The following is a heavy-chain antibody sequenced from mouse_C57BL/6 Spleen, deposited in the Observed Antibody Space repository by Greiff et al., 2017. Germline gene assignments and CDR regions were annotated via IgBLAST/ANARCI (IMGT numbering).Heavy chain of an antibody. CDR2: IDPSDSET. CDR3: ARFRDSSSMDY. Sequence: VQLQQPGAELVRPGSSVKLSCKASGYTFTSYWMHWVKQRPIQGLEWIGNIDPSDSETHYNQKFKDKATLTVDKSSSTAYMQLSSLTSEDSAVYYCARFRDSSSMDYWGQGTSVTVSS. CDR1: GYTFTSYW. D-gene: IGHD1-1*01. J-gene: IGHJ4*01. V-gene: IGHV1-52*01.